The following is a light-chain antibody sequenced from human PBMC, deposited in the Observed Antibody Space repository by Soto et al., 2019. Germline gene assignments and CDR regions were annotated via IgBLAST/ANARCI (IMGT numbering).Light chain of an antibody. CDR1: HTISSNY. Sequence: EIVFTQSPGTLSFSPGERATLSCRASHTISSNYLAWYQQKPGQAPRLLMYGISRRATGIPDRFSGSGSGTDFTLTITRPEPEDFAVYYCQQYVTSSPRTFGQGTKVDIK. CDR2: GIS. V-gene: IGKV3-20*01. J-gene: IGKJ1*01. CDR3: QQYVTSSPRT.